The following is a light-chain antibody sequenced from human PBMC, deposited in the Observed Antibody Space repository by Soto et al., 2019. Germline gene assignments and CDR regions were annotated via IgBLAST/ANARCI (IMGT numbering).Light chain of an antibody. CDR2: KAS. J-gene: IGKJ1*01. CDR1: QSISSW. CDR3: QQYNSYPRT. Sequence: DIQMTQSPSTLSAAVGDRVTITCLASQSISSWFAWYQQKPGKAPKLLIYKASSLESGVPSRFSGSGSGTEFTLTISSLQPDDFATYYCQQYNSYPRTFGQGTKVDIK. V-gene: IGKV1-5*03.